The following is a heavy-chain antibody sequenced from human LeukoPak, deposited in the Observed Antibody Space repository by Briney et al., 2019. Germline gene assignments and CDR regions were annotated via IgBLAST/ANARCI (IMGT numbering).Heavy chain of an antibody. V-gene: IGHV1-18*01. CDR2: ISAYNGNT. D-gene: IGHD2-21*01. CDR1: GYTFTSYG. Sequence: ASVKVSCKASGYTFTSYGISWVRQAPGQGLEWMGWISAYNGNTNYAQKLQGRVTMTTDTPTSTAYMELRSLRSDDTAVYYCAKDICGGNCYPNGGYWGQGTLVIVSS. J-gene: IGHJ4*02. CDR3: AKDICGGNCYPNGGY.